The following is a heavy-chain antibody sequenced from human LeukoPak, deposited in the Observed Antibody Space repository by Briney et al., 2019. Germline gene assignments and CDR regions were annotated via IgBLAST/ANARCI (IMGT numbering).Heavy chain of an antibody. V-gene: IGHV3-11*04. CDR2: ISSSGSTI. J-gene: IGHJ4*02. D-gene: IGHD3-9*01. Sequence: PGGSLRLSCAASGFTFSDYYMSWIRQAPGKGLEWASYISSSGSTIYYADSVKGRFTISRDNAKNSLYLQMNSLRAEDTAVYYCARDLYFDWLLYLDYWGQGTLVTVSS. CDR1: GFTFSDYY. CDR3: ARDLYFDWLLYLDY.